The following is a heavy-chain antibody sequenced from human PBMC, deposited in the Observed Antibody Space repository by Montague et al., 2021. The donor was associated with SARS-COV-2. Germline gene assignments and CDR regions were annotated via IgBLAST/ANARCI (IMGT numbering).Heavy chain of an antibody. CDR3: ARDSMVRASKPSGSTYYYYYGMDV. Sequence: SETLSLTCAVSGGSISSSNWWSWVRQPPGKGLEWIGEIYHSGSTSYNPSLKSRVTISVDKPKNQFSLKLSSVTAADTAVYYCARDSMVRASKPSGSTYYYYYGMDVWGQGTTVTVSS. CDR2: IYHSGST. J-gene: IGHJ6*02. CDR1: GGSISSSNW. V-gene: IGHV4-4*02. D-gene: IGHD3-10*01.